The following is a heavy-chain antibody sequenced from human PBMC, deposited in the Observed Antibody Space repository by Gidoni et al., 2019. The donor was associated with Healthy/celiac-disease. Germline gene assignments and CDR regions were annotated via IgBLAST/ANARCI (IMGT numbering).Heavy chain of an antibody. V-gene: IGHV3-23*01. CDR2: TSGSGGST. Sequence: RLSCAASGFTFSSYAMSWVRQAPGKGLEWVSATSGSGGSTYYADSVKGRFTISRDNSKNTLCLQMNSLRAEDTAVYYCAKMAAADVVSGDWGQGTLVTVSS. D-gene: IGHD6-13*01. CDR3: AKMAAADVVSGD. CDR1: GFTFSSYA. J-gene: IGHJ4*02.